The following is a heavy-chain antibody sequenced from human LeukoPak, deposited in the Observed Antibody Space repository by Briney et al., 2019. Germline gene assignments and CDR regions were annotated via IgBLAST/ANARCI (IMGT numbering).Heavy chain of an antibody. CDR2: IYIGGRT. CDR1: GFTVSNND. Sequence: PGGSLRLSCAASGFTVSNNDMNWVRQAPGKGLEWVSGIYIGGRTISVDSVRGRFTISRDNSKNTLYLQMSSLRAEDTALYYCARGAGAYKHYAMDVWGQGTTVAVSS. V-gene: IGHV3-66*01. D-gene: IGHD6-19*01. CDR3: ARGAGAYKHYAMDV. J-gene: IGHJ6*02.